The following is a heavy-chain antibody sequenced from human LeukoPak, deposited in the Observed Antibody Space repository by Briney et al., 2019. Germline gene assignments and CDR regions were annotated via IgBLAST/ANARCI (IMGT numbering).Heavy chain of an antibody. Sequence: GGAPGPSCSAPGFPLSNHAMHLVRQAPGEGLEYFSAISSNGGSTYYADSVKGRFTISRDNSKNTLYLQMSSLRAEDTAVYYCVKALGYCSGGSCLAFDIWGQGTMVTVSS. CDR2: ISSNGGST. CDR1: GFPLSNHA. CDR3: VKALGYCSGGSCLAFDI. V-gene: IGHV3-64D*06. D-gene: IGHD2-15*01. J-gene: IGHJ3*02.